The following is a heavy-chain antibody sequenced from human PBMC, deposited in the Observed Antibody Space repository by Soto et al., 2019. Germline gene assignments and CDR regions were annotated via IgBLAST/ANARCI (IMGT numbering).Heavy chain of an antibody. CDR3: ARGGRSFCSGYLFDY. D-gene: IGHD3-3*01. J-gene: IGHJ4*02. Sequence: SETLSLTCAVYGGSFSGYYWSWIRQPPGKGLEWIGEINHSGSTNYNPSLKSRVTISVDTSKNQFSLKLSSVTAADTAVYYCARGGRSFCSGYLFDYWGQGTLVTVSS. V-gene: IGHV4-34*01. CDR1: GGSFSGYY. CDR2: INHSGST.